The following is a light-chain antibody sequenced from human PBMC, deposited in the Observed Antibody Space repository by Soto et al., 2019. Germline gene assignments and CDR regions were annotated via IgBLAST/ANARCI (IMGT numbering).Light chain of an antibody. CDR2: DAS. V-gene: IGKV1-5*01. Sequence: DLPMTQSMSTVSSTVRVRVNISCRASQGISSWLAWYQQKPGKAPKLLIYDASSLESGVPSRFSGRGSGTEFTLTISSLQPDDFATYYCQHYNSYSEAFGQGTKVDI. J-gene: IGKJ1*01. CDR3: QHYNSYSEA. CDR1: QGISSW.